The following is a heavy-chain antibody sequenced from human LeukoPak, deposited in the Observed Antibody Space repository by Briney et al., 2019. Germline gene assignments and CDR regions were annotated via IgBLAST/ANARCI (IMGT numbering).Heavy chain of an antibody. Sequence: GGSLRLSCAVSGFTFSSYAMSWVRQAPEKGLEWVSVITSDGGSTHYAASVKGRFTVPRDNSKNTLYLQMNSLRAEDTAVYYCAKGPNGDSNYFFDSWGQGTLVTVSS. CDR2: ITSDGGST. J-gene: IGHJ5*01. CDR3: AKGPNGDSNYFFDS. V-gene: IGHV3-23*01. D-gene: IGHD4-11*01. CDR1: GFTFSSYA.